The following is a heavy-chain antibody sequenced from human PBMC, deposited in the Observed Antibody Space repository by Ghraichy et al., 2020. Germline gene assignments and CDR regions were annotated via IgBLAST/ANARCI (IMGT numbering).Heavy chain of an antibody. V-gene: IGHV3-53*01. J-gene: IGHJ4*02. Sequence: LTCAASGFTVSSNYMSWVRQAPAKGLEWLSIIYSGGSAYYADSVKGRFTISRDNSKNTLYLQMNSLRPEDTAIYYCARVIAVTGIDYFDYWGQGTLVTVSS. CDR1: GFTVSSNY. D-gene: IGHD6-19*01. CDR3: ARVIAVTGIDYFDY. CDR2: IYSGGSA.